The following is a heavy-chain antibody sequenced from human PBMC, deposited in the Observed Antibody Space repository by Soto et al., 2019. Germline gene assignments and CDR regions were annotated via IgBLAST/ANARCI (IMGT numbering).Heavy chain of an antibody. Sequence: ASVKVSCKASGYTFTSYDINWVRQATGQGLEWMGWMNPNSGNTGYAQKFQGRVTMTRNTSISTAYMELSSLRSEDTAMYYCARVWIVGQPPGGEHDYYYYGMDVWGQGTTVTVSS. CDR3: ARVWIVGQPPGGEHDYYYYGMDV. V-gene: IGHV1-8*01. CDR2: MNPNSGNT. D-gene: IGHD3-16*01. CDR1: GYTFTSYD. J-gene: IGHJ6*02.